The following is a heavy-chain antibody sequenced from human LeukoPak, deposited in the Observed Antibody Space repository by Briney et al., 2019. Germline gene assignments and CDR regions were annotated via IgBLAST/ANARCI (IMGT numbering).Heavy chain of an antibody. V-gene: IGHV4-30-2*01. CDR3: ASLGTPAATSGDY. J-gene: IGHJ4*02. CDR2: IYHSGST. CDR1: GGSISSGGYY. D-gene: IGHD2-2*01. Sequence: TLSLTCTVSGGSISSGGYYWSWIRQPPGKGLEWIGYIYHSGSTYYNPSLKSRVTISVDRSKNQFSLKLSSVTAADTAVYYCASLGTPAATSGDYWGQGTLVTVSS.